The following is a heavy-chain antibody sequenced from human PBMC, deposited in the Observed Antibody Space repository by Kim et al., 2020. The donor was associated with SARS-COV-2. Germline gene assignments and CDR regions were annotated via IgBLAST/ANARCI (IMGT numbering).Heavy chain of an antibody. Sequence: GGSLRLSCAASGFTFSSYAMSWVRQAPGKGLEWVSAISGSGGSTYYADSVKGRFTISRDNSKNTLYLQMNSLRAEDTAVYYCAKSGKLPLTTVTGWYFDLWGRGTLVTVSS. J-gene: IGHJ2*01. CDR1: GFTFSSYA. CDR2: ISGSGGST. CDR3: AKSGKLPLTTVTGWYFDL. D-gene: IGHD4-17*01. V-gene: IGHV3-23*01.